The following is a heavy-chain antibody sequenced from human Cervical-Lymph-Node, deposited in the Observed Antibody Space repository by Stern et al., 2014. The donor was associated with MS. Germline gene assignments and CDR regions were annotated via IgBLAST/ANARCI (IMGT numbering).Heavy chain of an antibody. Sequence: VQLVESGPEVKRPGESLKISCQASGYTFTSYWIGWVRQMPGKGPEWIAIIFPGGSDIRYSPSFQGQVTISADKSSSTAYLQWNNLKASDTAIYYCARQRYFDYWGQGTLVTVSS. J-gene: IGHJ4*02. CDR3: ARQRYFDY. CDR2: IFPGGSDI. CDR1: GYTFTSYW. V-gene: IGHV5-51*01.